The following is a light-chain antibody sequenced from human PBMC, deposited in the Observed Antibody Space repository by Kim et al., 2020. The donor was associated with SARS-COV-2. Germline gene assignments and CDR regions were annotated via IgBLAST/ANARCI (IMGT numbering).Light chain of an antibody. CDR2: ADT. CDR3: QSYDTRVDSRV. J-gene: IGLJ3*02. V-gene: IGLV1-40*01. Sequence: QGGTIRCSGGSDNIAAGYAVHWDQPLPQAAPKILIFADTTRPSGVPDRFSAAKSGIAVFLAISGLQGEDEGTYDCQSYDTRVDSRVFGRGTQLTVL. CDR1: SDNIAAGYA.